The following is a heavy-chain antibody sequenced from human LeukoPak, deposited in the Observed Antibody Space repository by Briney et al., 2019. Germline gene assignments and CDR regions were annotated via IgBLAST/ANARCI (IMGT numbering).Heavy chain of an antibody. CDR1: GGSISSSNW. CDR3: ARGVVDIVATMSPFDP. CDR2: IYHSGST. D-gene: IGHD5-12*01. Sequence: SGTLSLTCAVSGGSISSSNWWSWVRQPPGKGLEWIGEIYHSGSTNYNPSLKSRVTISVDKSKNQFSLKLSSVTAADTAMYYCARGVVDIVATMSPFDPWGQGTLVTVSS. J-gene: IGHJ5*02. V-gene: IGHV4-4*02.